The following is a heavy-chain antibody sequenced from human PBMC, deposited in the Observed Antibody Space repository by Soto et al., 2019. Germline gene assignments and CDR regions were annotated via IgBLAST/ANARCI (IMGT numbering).Heavy chain of an antibody. D-gene: IGHD3-22*01. V-gene: IGHV3-30*01. CDR2: VSYVGDNK. J-gene: IGHJ3*02. CDR1: GFTFRSYS. Sequence: PGGSLRLSCVGSGFTFRSYSFHWVRQAPGRGLEWVALVSYVGDNKYYAESVKGRFTISRDNLKNTVYLQMDSLTADDTALYYCARDGGKSGYYDGFDIWGHGTVATVSS. CDR3: ARDGGKSGYYDGFDI.